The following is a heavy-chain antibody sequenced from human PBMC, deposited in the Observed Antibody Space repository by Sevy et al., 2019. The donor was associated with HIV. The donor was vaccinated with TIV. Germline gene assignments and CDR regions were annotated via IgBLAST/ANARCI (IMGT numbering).Heavy chain of an antibody. CDR2: FYYSGRT. V-gene: IGHV4-59*01. D-gene: IGHD2-15*01. CDR3: ASCSPGYYYAMDV. J-gene: IGHJ6*02. CDR1: GDSIGNNY. Sequence: LETLSLTCTVSGDSIGNNYRSWIRQPPGKGLEWIGYFYYSGRTNYNPSLKSRVTISADTSKNQFSLKVISVTAADTAVYFCASCSPGYYYAMDVWGQGTTVTVSS.